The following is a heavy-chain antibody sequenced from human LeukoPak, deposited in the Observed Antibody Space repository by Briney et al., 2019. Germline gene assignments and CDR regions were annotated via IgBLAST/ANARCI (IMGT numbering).Heavy chain of an antibody. CDR2: IKANTDGGTT. Sequence: GGSLRLSCAASGFIFSNTWMSWVRQAPGKGLEWVGRIKANTDGGTTDYAAPVKGRFTISRDDSKNTLYLQMNTLKTEDTAVYYCTTPHDGYWGQGTLVTVSS. V-gene: IGHV3-15*01. CDR1: GFIFSNTW. CDR3: TTPHDGY. J-gene: IGHJ4*02.